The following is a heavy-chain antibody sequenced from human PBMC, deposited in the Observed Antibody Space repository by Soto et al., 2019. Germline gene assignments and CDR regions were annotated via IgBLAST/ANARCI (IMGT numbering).Heavy chain of an antibody. Sequence: SETLSLTCTVSGGSISSSSYYWGWIRQPPGKGLEWIGSIYYSGSTYYNPSLKSRVTISVDTSKNQFSLKLSSVTAADTAVYYCASHTTRYESGYPYYYYGMDVWGHGTSVTVSS. CDR2: IYYSGST. J-gene: IGHJ6*02. CDR3: ASHTTRYESGYPYYYYGMDV. CDR1: GGSISSSSYY. V-gene: IGHV4-39*01. D-gene: IGHD3-3*01.